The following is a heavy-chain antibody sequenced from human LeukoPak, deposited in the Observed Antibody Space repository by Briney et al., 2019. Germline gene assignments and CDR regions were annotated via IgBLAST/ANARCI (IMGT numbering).Heavy chain of an antibody. CDR3: AKDYSYPDY. CDR2: IYSSGRT. V-gene: IGHV4-4*07. CDR1: GPSISAYH. Sequence: SETLSLTCSVSGPSISAYHWSWIRHPAGKGLEWIGRIYSSGRTNYIPSLKSPLTMSVDTSKNQFSLKLNSVTAADAAVYYCAKDYSYPDYWGQGTLVTVSS. D-gene: IGHD5-18*01. J-gene: IGHJ4*02.